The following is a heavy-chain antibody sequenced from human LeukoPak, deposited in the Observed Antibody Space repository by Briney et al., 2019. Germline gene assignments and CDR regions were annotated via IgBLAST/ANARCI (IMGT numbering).Heavy chain of an antibody. CDR1: GYSINNGFY. V-gene: IGHV4-38-2*02. CDR2: IYHSERT. J-gene: IGHJ4*02. D-gene: IGHD1-20*01. CDR3: ARVLPITPYFDY. Sequence: SETLSLTCTVSGYSINNGFYWGWIRQPPGKGLEWIGSIYHSERTHYNPSLKSRVTISVDTSKNQFSLKLSSVTAADTAVYYCARVLPITPYFDYWGQGTLVTVSS.